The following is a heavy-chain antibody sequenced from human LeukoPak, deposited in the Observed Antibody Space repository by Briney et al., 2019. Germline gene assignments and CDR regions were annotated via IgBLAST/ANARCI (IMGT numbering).Heavy chain of an antibody. D-gene: IGHD2-8*01. CDR1: GGSISDDY. V-gene: IGHV4-59*01. J-gene: IGHJ4*02. CDR2: IHYSGTT. CDR3: ARDDRVYGHDY. Sequence: SETLSLTCTVSGGSISDDYWSWLRQPPGEGLEWIAYIHYSGTTNYNPSLKSRVTISVDTSKNQFSLKLSSVTAADTAVYYCARDDRVYGHDYWGQGTLVTVSS.